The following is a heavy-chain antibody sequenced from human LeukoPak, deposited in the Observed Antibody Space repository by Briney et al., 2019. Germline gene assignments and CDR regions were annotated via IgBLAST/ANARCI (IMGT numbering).Heavy chain of an antibody. CDR2: INPYDGKI. J-gene: IGHJ6*03. D-gene: IGHD6-13*01. Sequence: GASVKVSCKAFGYIFLSYGISWARQAPGQGLEWLGWINPYDGKINYGQKFQGRVTVSADTSTSTAYMELGSLRSDDTAVYYCARDIAYNMDVWGKGTTITVSS. V-gene: IGHV1-18*01. CDR3: ARDIAYNMDV. CDR1: GYIFLSYG.